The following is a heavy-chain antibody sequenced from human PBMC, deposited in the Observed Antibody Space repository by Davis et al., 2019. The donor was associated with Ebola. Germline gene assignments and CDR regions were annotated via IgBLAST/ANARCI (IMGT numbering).Heavy chain of an antibody. CDR2: IYYSGST. D-gene: IGHD6-19*01. CDR3: ARYLGAVAGTEVEGLDI. CDR1: GASVRSGTYY. J-gene: IGHJ3*02. Sequence: MPSETLSLTCNVSGASVRSGTYYWSWIRQRPGKGLEWIGYIYYSGSTNYNPSLKSRVTISLDMSKNQFSLELSSVTAADTAVYYFARYLGAVAGTEVEGLDIWGQGTMVTVSS. V-gene: IGHV4-61*01.